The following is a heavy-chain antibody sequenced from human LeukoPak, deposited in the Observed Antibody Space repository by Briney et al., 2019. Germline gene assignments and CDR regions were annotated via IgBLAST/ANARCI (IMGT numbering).Heavy chain of an antibody. V-gene: IGHV4-38-2*02. D-gene: IGHD3-10*01. CDR3: ARGKLLWFGELYPYYFDY. CDR2: IYHSGST. Sequence: SETLSLTCTVSGYSISSGYYWGWIRQPPGKGLEWIGSIYHSGSTNYNPSLKSRVTISVDTSKNQFSLKLSSVTAADTAVYYCARGKLLWFGELYPYYFDYWGQGTLVTVSS. J-gene: IGHJ4*02. CDR1: GYSISSGYY.